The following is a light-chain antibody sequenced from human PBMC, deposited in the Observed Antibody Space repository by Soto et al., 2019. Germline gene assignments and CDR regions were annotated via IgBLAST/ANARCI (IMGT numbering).Light chain of an antibody. CDR3: QQYNNWPWT. J-gene: IGKJ1*01. V-gene: IGKV3-15*01. CDR1: QSVSSN. Sequence: EIMMTQSPATLSVSPGERATLSCRASQSVSSNLAWYQQKPGQAPRLLIYGASTRVTGIPARFSGSGSGTEFTLTISSLQSEDFAVYYCQQYNNWPWTFGQGTKVDIK. CDR2: GAS.